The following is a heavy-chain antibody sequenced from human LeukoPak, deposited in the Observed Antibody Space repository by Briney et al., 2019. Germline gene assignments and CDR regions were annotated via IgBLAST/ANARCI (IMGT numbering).Heavy chain of an antibody. CDR1: GFTFDDYA. Sequence: GGSLRLSCAASGFTFDDYAMHWVRQAPGKGLEWVSGISWNSGSIGYADSVKGRFTISRDNAKNSLYLQMNSLRAEDTALYYCAKDVLSDTAWGQGTLVTVSS. D-gene: IGHD5-18*01. CDR3: AKDVLSDTA. V-gene: IGHV3-9*01. J-gene: IGHJ5*02. CDR2: ISWNSGSI.